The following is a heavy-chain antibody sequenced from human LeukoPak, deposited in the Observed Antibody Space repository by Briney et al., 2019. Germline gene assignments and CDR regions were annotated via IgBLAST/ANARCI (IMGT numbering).Heavy chain of an antibody. Sequence: ASVTVSFTASGYTFTIYGISWVRQAPGQGLEWMGWISAYNGNTNYAQKLQGRVTMTTDTSTSTAYMELRSLRSDDTAVYYCARDGNCSGGSCYFLGYYYGMDVWGQGTTVTVSS. CDR2: ISAYNGNT. D-gene: IGHD2-15*01. J-gene: IGHJ6*02. V-gene: IGHV1-18*01. CDR1: GYTFTIYG. CDR3: ARDGNCSGGSCYFLGYYYGMDV.